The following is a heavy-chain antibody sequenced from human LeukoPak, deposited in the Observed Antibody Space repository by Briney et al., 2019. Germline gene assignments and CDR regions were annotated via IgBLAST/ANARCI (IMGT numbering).Heavy chain of an antibody. D-gene: IGHD1-26*01. J-gene: IGHJ2*01. CDR2: INPNSGGT. CDR3: ARYSGSYNWYFDL. Sequence: GASVTVSCKASGYTFTGYYMHWVRQAPGQGLEWMGWINPNSGGTNYAQKFQGRVTMTTDTSTSTAYMELRSLRSDDTAVYYCARYSGSYNWYFDLWGRGTLVTVSP. V-gene: IGHV1-2*02. CDR1: GYTFTGYY.